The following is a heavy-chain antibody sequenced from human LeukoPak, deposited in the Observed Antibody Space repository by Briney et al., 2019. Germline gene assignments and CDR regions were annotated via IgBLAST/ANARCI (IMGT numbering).Heavy chain of an antibody. CDR1: GYTLTELS. CDR3: ATRIRYSNYVGGWFDP. J-gene: IGHJ5*02. Sequence: SVKVSCKVSGYTLTELSMHWVRQAPGKGLEWMGGFDPEDGETIYAQKFQGRVTMTEDTSTDTAYMELSSLRSEDTAVYYCATRIRYSNYVGGWFDPWGQGTLVTVSS. V-gene: IGHV1-24*01. D-gene: IGHD4-11*01. CDR2: FDPEDGET.